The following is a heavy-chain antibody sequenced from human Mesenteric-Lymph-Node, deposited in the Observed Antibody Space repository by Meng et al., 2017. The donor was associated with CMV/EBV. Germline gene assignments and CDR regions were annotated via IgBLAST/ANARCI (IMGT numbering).Heavy chain of an antibody. CDR1: GFTFSNAW. CDR3: ITGIYFDS. J-gene: IGHJ4*02. V-gene: IGHV3-15*01. D-gene: IGHD3-10*01. Sequence: GESLKISCAGSGFTFSNAWMNWVRQAPGKGLEWVARIKSKVNGETINYAAPVKDRFTISRDDSKNTVYLQMNSLKTEDTAVYYCITGIYFDSWGQGTLVTVSS. CDR2: IKSKVNGETI.